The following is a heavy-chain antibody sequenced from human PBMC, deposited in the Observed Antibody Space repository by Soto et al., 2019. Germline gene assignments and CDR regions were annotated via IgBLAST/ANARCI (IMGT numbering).Heavy chain of an antibody. D-gene: IGHD5-18*01. J-gene: IGHJ4*02. CDR2: INHSGST. CDR1: GGSFSCYY. CDR3: ARAGRYSYGSPNFDY. V-gene: IGHV4-34*01. Sequence: SETLSLTCAVYGGSFSCYYWSWIRQPPGKGLEWIGEINHSGSTNYNPSLKSRVTISVDTSKNQFSLKLSSVTAADTAVYYCARAGRYSYGSPNFDYWGQGTLVTVSS.